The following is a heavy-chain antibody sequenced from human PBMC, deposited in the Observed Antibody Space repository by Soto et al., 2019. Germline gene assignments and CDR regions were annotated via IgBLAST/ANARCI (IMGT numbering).Heavy chain of an antibody. CDR1: GFTFTVDA. J-gene: IGHJ6*02. CDR3: ASLGVGDWANYYYYYGMDV. CDR2: VTANGGST. D-gene: IGHD2-21*02. V-gene: IGHV3-23*01. Sequence: GGSLRLSCAATGFTFTVDAMTWVRQAPGKGLEWVSAVTANGGSTYSADSVKGRFTISRDNSKNTLFLQMNSLRAEDTAVYYCASLGVGDWANYYYYYGMDVWGQGTTVTVSS.